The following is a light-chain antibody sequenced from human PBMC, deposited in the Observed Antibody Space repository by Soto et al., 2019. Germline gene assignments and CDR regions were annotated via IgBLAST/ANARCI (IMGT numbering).Light chain of an antibody. CDR1: QSVSSN. V-gene: IGKV3-15*01. CDR2: GAS. CDR3: QQYNNWPPLT. Sequence: EIVMTQSPATLSVSPGERATLSCRASQSVSSNLAWYQQKPGQAPRLLIYGASTRATGIPARFSGSGSGTEFTLTISSLQSEDFAVYYCQQYNNWPPLTLGQGTGLEIK. J-gene: IGKJ5*01.